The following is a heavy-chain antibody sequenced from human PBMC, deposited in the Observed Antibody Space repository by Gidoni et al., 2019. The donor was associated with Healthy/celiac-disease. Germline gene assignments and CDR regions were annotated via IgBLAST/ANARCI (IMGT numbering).Heavy chain of an antibody. CDR3: ARVEVGANDYYYGMDV. D-gene: IGHD1-26*01. CDR1: GYTFTSYA. J-gene: IGHJ6*02. V-gene: IGHV1-3*01. Sequence: QVPLVQSGAAVKTPWASVKVSCKASGYTFTSYAMHWVRQAPGHRLEWMGWTNAGNGNTKYSQKFQGRVTMTRDTSASTAYMELSSLRSEDTAVYYCARVEVGANDYYYGMDVWGQGTTVTVSS. CDR2: TNAGNGNT.